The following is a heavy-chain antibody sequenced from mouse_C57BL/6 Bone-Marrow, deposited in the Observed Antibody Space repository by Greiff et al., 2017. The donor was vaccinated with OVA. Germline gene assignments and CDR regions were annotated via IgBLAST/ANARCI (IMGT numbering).Heavy chain of an antibody. CDR1: GFTFSSYA. Sequence: EVKLVESGGGLVKPGGSLKLSCAASGFTFSSYAMSWVRQTPEKRLEWVATISNGGSYTYYPDNLKGRFTISRENAKNNLYLQMSPLTSEDTAMYYCARGDSGSSLWDYWGQGTSVTVSS. J-gene: IGHJ4*01. CDR3: ARGDSGSSLWDY. CDR2: ISNGGSYT. V-gene: IGHV5-4*03. D-gene: IGHD1-1*01.